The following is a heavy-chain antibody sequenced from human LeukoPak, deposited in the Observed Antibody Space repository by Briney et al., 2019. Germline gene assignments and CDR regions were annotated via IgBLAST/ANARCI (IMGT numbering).Heavy chain of an antibody. CDR3: ARGIAVVGGWFDP. CDR2: IYYSGST. Sequence: PSETLSLTCTVSGGSISGSSYYWGWIRQPPGKGLEWIGSIYYSGSTYYNPSLKSRVTISVDTSKNQFSLKLSSVTAADTAVYYCARGIAVVGGWFDPWGQGTLVTVSS. V-gene: IGHV4-39*01. D-gene: IGHD6-19*01. J-gene: IGHJ5*02. CDR1: GGSISGSSYY.